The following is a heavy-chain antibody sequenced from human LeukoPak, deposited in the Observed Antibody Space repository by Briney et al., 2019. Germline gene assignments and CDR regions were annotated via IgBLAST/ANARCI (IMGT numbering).Heavy chain of an antibody. J-gene: IGHJ4*02. V-gene: IGHV3-48*01. CDR1: GFTFTTHG. CDR3: ASWAGAADGFSGPFDY. CDR2: IGSSSSAT. D-gene: IGHD6-13*01. Sequence: GGSLRLSRAASGFTFTTHGMNWVRQAPGKGLEWISYIGSSSSATYYADSVKGRFTISRDNAKNSLYLQMNSLRAEDTAIYYCASWAGAADGFSGPFDYWGQGTLVTVSS.